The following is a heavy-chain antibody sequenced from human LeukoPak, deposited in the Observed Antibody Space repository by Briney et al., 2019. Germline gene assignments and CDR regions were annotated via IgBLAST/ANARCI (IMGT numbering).Heavy chain of an antibody. D-gene: IGHD4-17*01. J-gene: IGHJ4*02. CDR3: ARLGVTVTYFDY. CDR2: INHSGST. V-gene: IGHV4-34*01. Sequence: PSETLSLTCAVYGGSFSGYYWSGIRQPPGKGLEWIGEINHSGSTNYNPSLKSRVTISVDTSKNQFSLKLSSVTAADTAVYYCARLGVTVTYFDYWGQGTLVTVSS. CDR1: GGSFSGYY.